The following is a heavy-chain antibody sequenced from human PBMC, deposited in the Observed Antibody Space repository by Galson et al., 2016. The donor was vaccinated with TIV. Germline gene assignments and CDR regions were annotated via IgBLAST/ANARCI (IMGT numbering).Heavy chain of an antibody. Sequence: SLRLSCAGSGFPFSNYWIHWVRQVPGKGLMWVSRINEDGRTTDYADSVKGRFTISRDNAKTTLSLQMNSLRAEDTAVYFCARALDYFKSSAYSYRSDFYYYMDVWGKGTRVTVSS. CDR3: ARALDYFKSSAYSYRSDFYYYMDV. CDR2: INEDGRTT. V-gene: IGHV3-74*01. J-gene: IGHJ6*03. D-gene: IGHD2/OR15-2a*01. CDR1: GFPFSNYW.